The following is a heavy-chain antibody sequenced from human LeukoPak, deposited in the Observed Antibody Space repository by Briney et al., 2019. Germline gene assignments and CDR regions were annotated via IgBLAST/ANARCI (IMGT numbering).Heavy chain of an antibody. D-gene: IGHD6-13*01. CDR2: IYPGDSDT. Sequence: GESLKISCKGSGYSFTSYWIGWVRQMPGKGLEWMGIIYPGDSDTRYSPSFQGQVTISADKSISTAYLQWSSLKASDTAMYYCARLVGSSWYVGEGGYWGQGTLVTVSS. V-gene: IGHV5-51*01. CDR3: ARLVGSSWYVGEGGY. J-gene: IGHJ4*02. CDR1: GYSFTSYW.